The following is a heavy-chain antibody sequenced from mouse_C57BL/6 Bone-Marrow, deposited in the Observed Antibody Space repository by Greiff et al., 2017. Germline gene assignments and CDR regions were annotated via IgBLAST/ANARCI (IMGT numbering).Heavy chain of an antibody. Sequence: VQLQQSGAELVRPGASVKLSCTASGFNIKDDYMHWVKQRPEQGLEWIGWIDPENGDPEYASKFQGKATITADTSSNTAYLQLSSRTSEDTAVYYCTTGITTVVAGGGYWYFDVWGTGTTVTVSS. V-gene: IGHV14-4*01. J-gene: IGHJ1*03. CDR3: TTGITTVVAGGGYWYFDV. D-gene: IGHD1-1*01. CDR2: IDPENGDP. CDR1: GFNIKDDY.